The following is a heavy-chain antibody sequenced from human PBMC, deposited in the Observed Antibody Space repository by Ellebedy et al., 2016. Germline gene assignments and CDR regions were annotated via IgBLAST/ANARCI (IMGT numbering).Heavy chain of an antibody. Sequence: GGSLRLSCAASGFIFSSHTMNWVRRAPGKGLEWVSSIGSSGSYIYYADSVKGRFTISRDNAKNSLYLQMNSLRADDSAVYYCAGGNGHRYGFGYYYYAMDVWGPGTTVIVSS. CDR2: IGSSGSYI. CDR3: AGGNGHRYGFGYYYYAMDV. CDR1: GFIFSSHT. D-gene: IGHD5-18*01. J-gene: IGHJ6*02. V-gene: IGHV3-21*01.